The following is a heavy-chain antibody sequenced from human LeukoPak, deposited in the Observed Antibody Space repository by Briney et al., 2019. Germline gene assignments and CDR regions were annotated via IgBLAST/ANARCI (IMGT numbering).Heavy chain of an antibody. CDR2: INHSGST. D-gene: IGHD2-15*01. CDR1: GGSFSGYY. CDR3: ARAVVAATIFDP. V-gene: IGHV4-34*01. J-gene: IGHJ5*02. Sequence: PSETLSLTCAVYGGSFSGYYWSWIRQPPGKGLEWIGEINHSGSTNYNPSLKSRVTMSVDTSKNQFSLKLSSVTAADTAVYYCARAVVAATIFDPWGQGTLVTVSS.